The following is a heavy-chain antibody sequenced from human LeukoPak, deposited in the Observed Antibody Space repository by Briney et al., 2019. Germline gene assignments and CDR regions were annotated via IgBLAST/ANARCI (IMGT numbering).Heavy chain of an antibody. V-gene: IGHV3-9*03. J-gene: IGHJ4*02. Sequence: GGSLRLSCAASGFTFDDYAMHWVRQAPGKGLEWVSSISWNSGRMDYADSVKGRFTISRDNAKNSLYLQMNSLRAEDMALYYCAKDVDYSPSGTFDYWGQGTLVTVSS. CDR1: GFTFDDYA. D-gene: IGHD3-10*01. CDR2: ISWNSGRM. CDR3: AKDVDYSPSGTFDY.